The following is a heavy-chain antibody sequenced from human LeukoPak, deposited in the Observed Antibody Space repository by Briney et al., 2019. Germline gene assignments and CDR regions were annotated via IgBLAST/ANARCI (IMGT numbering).Heavy chain of an antibody. D-gene: IGHD6-13*01. CDR1: GFTFSSYA. J-gene: IGHJ4*02. CDR2: ISYDGSNK. CDR3: ARVVPELYSSSWYGPFDY. V-gene: IGHV3-30-3*01. Sequence: GGSLRLSCAASGFTFSSYAMHWVRQAPGKGLEWVAVISYDGSNKYYADSVKGRFTISRDNSKNTLYLQMNSLRAEDTAVYYCARVVPELYSSSWYGPFDYWGQGTLVTVSS.